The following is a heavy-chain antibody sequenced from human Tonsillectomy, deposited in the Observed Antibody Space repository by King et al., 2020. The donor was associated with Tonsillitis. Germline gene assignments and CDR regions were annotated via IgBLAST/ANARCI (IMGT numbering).Heavy chain of an antibody. D-gene: IGHD6-19*01. CDR1: GFTFSSYA. CDR2: ISYDGSNK. V-gene: IGHV3-30*01. J-gene: IGHJ4*02. Sequence: VQLVESGGGVVQPGRSLRLSCAASGFTFSSYAMHWVRQAPGKGLEWVAVISYDGSNKYYADSVKGRFTISRDNSKNTLYLQMNRLRAEVTAVYYCATSGIAVAGVDYWGQGTLVTVSS. CDR3: ATSGIAVAGVDY.